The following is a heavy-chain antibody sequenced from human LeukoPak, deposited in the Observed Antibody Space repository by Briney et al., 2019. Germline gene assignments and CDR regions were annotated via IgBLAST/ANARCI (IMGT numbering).Heavy chain of an antibody. Sequence: GGSLRLSCAASGFTFSSYAMNWIRQAPGKGLEWVSAISLSGGSTYYADSVKGRFTISRDNSKNTLYLQMNSLRAEDTAVYYCATTRYYDDSSGYSNFDYWGQGNLVIVSS. CDR3: ATTRYYDDSSGYSNFDY. J-gene: IGHJ4*02. D-gene: IGHD3-22*01. CDR1: GFTFSSYA. V-gene: IGHV3-23*01. CDR2: ISLSGGST.